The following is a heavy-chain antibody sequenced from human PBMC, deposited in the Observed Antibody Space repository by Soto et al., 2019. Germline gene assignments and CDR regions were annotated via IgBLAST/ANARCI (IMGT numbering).Heavy chain of an antibody. Sequence: EVQLVESGGGLVQPGGSLRLSCAASGFTFSGRSMHWVRQAPGKGLVWVSGIDNAGTDSTYADSVKGRFTSSRDNAKNTLYLNMNSLRVEDTAVYYCARGWFGPDVWGKGTTVTVSS. CDR1: GFTFSGRS. CDR2: IDNAGTDS. CDR3: ARGWFGPDV. V-gene: IGHV3-74*01. J-gene: IGHJ6*04. D-gene: IGHD3-10*01.